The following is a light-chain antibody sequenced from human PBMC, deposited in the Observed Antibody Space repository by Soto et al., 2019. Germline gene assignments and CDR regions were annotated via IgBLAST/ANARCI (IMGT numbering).Light chain of an antibody. J-gene: IGKJ1*01. CDR3: QQYDNLAWT. Sequence: DIRMTQSPSSLSASLGDRVTITCQASQDISNYLNWYQQKPGKAPKLLIYDASNLETGVPSRFSGSGSGTDFTFTISSLQPEDIATYYCQQYDNLAWTFGQGTKVDI. V-gene: IGKV1-33*01. CDR1: QDISNY. CDR2: DAS.